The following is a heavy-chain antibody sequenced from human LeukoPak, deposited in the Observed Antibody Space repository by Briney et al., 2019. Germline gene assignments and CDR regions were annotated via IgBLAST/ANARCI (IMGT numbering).Heavy chain of an antibody. CDR3: ARLSDSSGYYPHRYFDY. J-gene: IGHJ4*02. CDR2: INPNSGGT. V-gene: IGHV1-2*06. D-gene: IGHD3-22*01. CDR1: GYTFTGYY. Sequence: ASVKVSCKASGYTFTGYYMHWVRQAPGQGLEWMGRINPNSGGTNYAQKFQGRVTMTRDTSISTAYMELSRLRSDDTAVYYCARLSDSSGYYPHRYFDYWGQGTLVTVSS.